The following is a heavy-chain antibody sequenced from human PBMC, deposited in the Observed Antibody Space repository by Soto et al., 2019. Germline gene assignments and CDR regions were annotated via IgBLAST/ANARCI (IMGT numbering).Heavy chain of an antibody. CDR2: IIPISDTT. CDR1: GGTFSSYA. CDR3: ARSQGSSTSLEIYYYYYYGMDV. V-gene: IGHV1-69*13. D-gene: IGHD2-2*01. J-gene: IGHJ6*02. Sequence: VASVKVSCKASGGTFSSYAISWVRQAPGQGLEWMGGIIPISDTTNYAQKFQGRVTITADESTSTAYMELSSLRSEDTAVYYCARSQGSSTSLEIYYYYYYGMDVWGQGTTVTVS.